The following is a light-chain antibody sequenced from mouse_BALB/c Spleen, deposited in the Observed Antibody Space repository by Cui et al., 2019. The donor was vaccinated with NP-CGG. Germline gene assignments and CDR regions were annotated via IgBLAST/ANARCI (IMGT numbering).Light chain of an antibody. J-gene: IGLJ1*01. Sequence: QAVVTQESVLTTSPGETVTLTCRSSTGTVTTSNYANWVQEKQDHLFTVLIGGTNNRAPGVPARFSGSLIGDKAALTITGAQTEDEAIYFCALWYSNHWVFGGGTKLTVL. CDR3: ALWYSNHWV. V-gene: IGLV1*01. CDR1: TGTVTTSNY. CDR2: GTN.